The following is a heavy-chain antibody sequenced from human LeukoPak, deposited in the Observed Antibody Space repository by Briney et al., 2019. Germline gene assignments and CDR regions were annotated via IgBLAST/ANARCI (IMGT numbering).Heavy chain of an antibody. J-gene: IGHJ6*02. D-gene: IGHD3-3*01. CDR2: ISYDGSNK. CDR3: AKGVTIFDYYYYGMDV. Sequence: GGSLRLSCAASGFTVSSNYMSWVRQAPGKGLEWVAVISYDGSNKYYADSVKGRFTISRDNSKNTLYLQMNSLRAEDTAVYYCAKGVTIFDYYYYGMDVWGQGTTVTVSS. V-gene: IGHV3-30*18. CDR1: GFTVSSNY.